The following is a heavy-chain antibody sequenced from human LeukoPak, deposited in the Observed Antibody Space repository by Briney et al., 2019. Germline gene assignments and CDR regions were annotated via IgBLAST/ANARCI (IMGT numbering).Heavy chain of an antibody. J-gene: IGHJ4*02. CDR3: ARENGQQLVLDY. V-gene: IGHV3-33*01. CDR1: GFTFSSYG. CDR2: IWYDGSNK. D-gene: IGHD6-13*01. Sequence: PGRSLRLSCAASGFTFSSYGMHWVRQAPGKGLEWVAVIWYDGSNKYYADSVKGRFTISRDNSKNTLYLQMNSLRAEDTAVYYCARENGQQLVLDYWGQGTLVTVSS.